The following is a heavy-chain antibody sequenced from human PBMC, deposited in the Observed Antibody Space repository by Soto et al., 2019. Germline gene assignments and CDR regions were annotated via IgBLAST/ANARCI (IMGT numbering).Heavy chain of an antibody. Sequence: QVQLQESGPGLVKHSGTLSLTCAVSGGFISSSNWRSWVRQPPGKGLEWIGEFYHSGSTNYNPSLKSRVTISVDKAKNQFSLKLISVTAADTAVYYCARIAAAVTNFDYCGQGTLVTVSS. CDR2: FYHSGST. V-gene: IGHV4-4*02. CDR1: GGFISSSNW. D-gene: IGHD6-13*01. CDR3: ARIAAAVTNFDY. J-gene: IGHJ4*02.